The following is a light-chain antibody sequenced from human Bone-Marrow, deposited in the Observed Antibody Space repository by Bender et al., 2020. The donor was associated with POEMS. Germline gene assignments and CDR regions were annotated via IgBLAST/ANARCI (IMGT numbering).Light chain of an antibody. CDR1: SSDVGGYNL. Sequence: QSALTQPASVSGSPGQSITISCTGSSSDVGGYNLVSWYQQHPGKAPKLMIYAVTKRPSGVSSRFSGSKSGNMASLTISGLQAEDEADYYCCSYAGSSTYVFGTGTKVTVL. V-gene: IGLV2-23*02. J-gene: IGLJ1*01. CDR2: AVT. CDR3: CSYAGSSTYV.